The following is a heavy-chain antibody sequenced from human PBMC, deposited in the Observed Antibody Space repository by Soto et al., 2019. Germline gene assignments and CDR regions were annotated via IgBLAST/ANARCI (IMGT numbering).Heavy chain of an antibody. CDR3: ARDTGIFGVVINPIDY. Sequence: ASVKVSCKASGYTFTSYGISWVRQAPGQGLEWMGWISAYNGNTNYAQKLQGRVTMTTDTSTSTAYMELRSLRSDDTAVYYCARDTGIFGVVINPIDYWGQGTLVTVS. D-gene: IGHD3-3*01. CDR2: ISAYNGNT. CDR1: GYTFTSYG. J-gene: IGHJ4*02. V-gene: IGHV1-18*04.